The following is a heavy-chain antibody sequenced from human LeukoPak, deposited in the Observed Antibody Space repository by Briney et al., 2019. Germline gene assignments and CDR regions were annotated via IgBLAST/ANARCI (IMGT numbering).Heavy chain of an antibody. D-gene: IGHD2-2*01. CDR3: AREGHTRYCSSTSCYFAEYFQH. CDR2: ISSSSSTI. V-gene: IGHV3-48*01. Sequence: GGSLRLSCAASGFTFSSHSMNWARQAPGKGLEWVSYISSSSSTIYYADSVKVRFTISRDNAKNSLYLQMNSLRAEDTAVYYCAREGHTRYCSSTSCYFAEYFQHWGQGTLVTVSS. CDR1: GFTFSSHS. J-gene: IGHJ1*01.